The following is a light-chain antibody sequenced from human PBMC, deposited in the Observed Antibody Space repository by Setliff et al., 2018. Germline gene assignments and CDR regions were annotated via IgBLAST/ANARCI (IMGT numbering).Light chain of an antibody. CDR3: GAYAGSSKKI. CDR2: DVD. J-gene: IGLJ1*01. CDR1: SSDIGDYNY. V-gene: IGLV2-8*01. Sequence: ALSPPPSASGSPGQSVTISCTGTSSDIGDYNYVSWYQHHPGKAPKLLIYDVDKRPSGVPDRFSGSKSGNTASLTVSALQADDEADYYCGAYAGSSKKIFGTGTKVTVL.